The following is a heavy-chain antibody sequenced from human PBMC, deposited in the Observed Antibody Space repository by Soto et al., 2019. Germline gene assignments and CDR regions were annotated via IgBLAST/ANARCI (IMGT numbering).Heavy chain of an antibody. CDR1: GGSISSYY. D-gene: IGHD1-20*01. J-gene: IGHJ6*02. CDR2: IYYSGIT. Sequence: SETLSLTCTVSGGSISSYYWSWIRQPPGKGLEWIGYIYYSGITNYNPSLKSRVTISVDTSKNQFSLKLSSVTAADTAVYYCARYKSNYYYGMDVWGQGATVT. V-gene: IGHV4-59*01. CDR3: ARYKSNYYYGMDV.